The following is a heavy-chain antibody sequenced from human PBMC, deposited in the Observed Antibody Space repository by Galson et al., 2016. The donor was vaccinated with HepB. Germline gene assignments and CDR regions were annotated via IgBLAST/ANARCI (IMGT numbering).Heavy chain of an antibody. J-gene: IGHJ4*02. V-gene: IGHV4-4*02. CDR2: INYSGST. CDR1: GGSISSSNW. D-gene: IGHD2-2*01. CDR3: ARYCSSTSCPRGPFDY. Sequence: SETLSLTCAVSGGSISSSNWWSWVRQPPGKGLEWIGEINYSGSTNYNPSLKSRVTISVDTSKNQFSLKLSSVTAADTAVYYCARYCSSTSCPRGPFDYWGQGTLVTVSS.